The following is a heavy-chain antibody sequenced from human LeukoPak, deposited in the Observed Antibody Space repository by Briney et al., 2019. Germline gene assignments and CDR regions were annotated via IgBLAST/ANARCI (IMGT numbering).Heavy chain of an antibody. CDR1: GFPFNAYW. J-gene: IGHJ4*02. CDR2: IRQDGDTK. V-gene: IGHV3-7*03. D-gene: IGHD1-14*01. Sequence: SGGSLRLSCAASGFPFNAYWMTWVRQAPGKGLEWVANIRQDGDTKYYVDSVKGRFTISRDNAMNSLYLQMNSLRAEDTAVYYCASKRYTRDYWGQGTLVTVSS. CDR3: ASKRYTRDY.